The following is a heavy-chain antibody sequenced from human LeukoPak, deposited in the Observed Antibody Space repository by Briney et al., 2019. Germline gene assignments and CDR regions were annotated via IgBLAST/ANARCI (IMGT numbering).Heavy chain of an antibody. Sequence: SVKVSCKASGYTFTNYEISWVRQAPGQGLEWMGGIIPFFGTTNYAQKFQGRVTVTTDESTSTAFMQLSSLRSEDTAVYYCARHGGMAIFGVAQPGGAFDIWGQGTMVTVSS. D-gene: IGHD3-3*01. CDR1: GYTFTNYE. CDR2: IIPFFGTT. V-gene: IGHV1-69*05. CDR3: ARHGGMAIFGVAQPGGAFDI. J-gene: IGHJ3*02.